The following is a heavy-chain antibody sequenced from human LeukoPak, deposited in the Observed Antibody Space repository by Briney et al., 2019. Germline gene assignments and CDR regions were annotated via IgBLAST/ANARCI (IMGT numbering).Heavy chain of an antibody. CDR1: GFTVSGNY. D-gene: IGHD2-2*01. J-gene: IGHJ4*02. CDR3: ARGPPACSTNCYGYLDH. CDR2: IYSGGDT. Sequence: PGGSLRLSCAASGFTVSGNYMSWVRQAPGKGQEWISLIYSGGDTYYPDSVRGRFTISRDNSKNTLYLQMNSLRAEDTAVYYCARGPPACSTNCYGYLDHWGQGTLVTVSS. V-gene: IGHV3-53*01.